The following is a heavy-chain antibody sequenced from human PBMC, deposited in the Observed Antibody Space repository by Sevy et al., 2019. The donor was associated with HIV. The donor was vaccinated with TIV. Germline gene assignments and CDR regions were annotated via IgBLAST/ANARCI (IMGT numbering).Heavy chain of an antibody. Sequence: GGSLRLSCEASGFDFSSHWMQWVRQAPGKGRVWVSRMNTDGSSTNYADSVKSRFTISSDNAKNTLYLEMNNLRDEETALYYWATPRFDFWGPGTLVTVSS. CDR1: GFDFSSHW. CDR3: ATPRFDF. J-gene: IGHJ4*02. CDR2: MNTDGSST. V-gene: IGHV3-74*01.